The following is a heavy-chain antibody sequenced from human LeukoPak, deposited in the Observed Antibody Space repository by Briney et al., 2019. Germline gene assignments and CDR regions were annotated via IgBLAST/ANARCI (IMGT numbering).Heavy chain of an antibody. V-gene: IGHV3-48*01. D-gene: IGHD5-24*01. CDR1: GFTFSSHS. CDR3: ARGRDGYNRYYYYYGMDV. J-gene: IGHJ6*02. Sequence: PGGSLRLSCAASGFTFSSHSMNWVRQAPGKGLEWVSYISSSSSTIYYADSVKGRFTISRDNAKNSLYLQMNSLRAEDTAVYYCARGRDGYNRYYYYYGMDVWGQGTTVTVSS. CDR2: ISSSSSTI.